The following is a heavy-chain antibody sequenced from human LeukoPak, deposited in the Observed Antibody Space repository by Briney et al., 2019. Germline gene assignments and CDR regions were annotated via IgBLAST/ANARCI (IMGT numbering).Heavy chain of an antibody. V-gene: IGHV4-34*01. Sequence: SETLPLTCAVYGGSFSGYYWSWMRQPPGKGLEWIGEINHSGSTNYNPSLKSRVTISVDTSKNQFSLKLSSVTAADTAVYYCARQRTFDIWGQGTMVTVSS. CDR1: GGSFSGYY. J-gene: IGHJ3*02. CDR3: ARQRTFDI. CDR2: INHSGST.